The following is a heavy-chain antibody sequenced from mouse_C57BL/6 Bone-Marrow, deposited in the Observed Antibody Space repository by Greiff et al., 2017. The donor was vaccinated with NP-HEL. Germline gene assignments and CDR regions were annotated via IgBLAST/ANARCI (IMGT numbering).Heavy chain of an antibody. V-gene: IGHV1-85*01. CDR2: IYPRDGST. CDR3: ARGFYYDYDWFAY. J-gene: IGHJ3*01. CDR1: GYTFTSYD. Sequence: QVHVKQSGPELVKPGASVKLSCKASGYTFTSYDINWVKQRPGQGLAWIGWIYPRDGSTKYNEKFKGKATLTVDTSSSTAYMELHSLTSEDSAVYFCARGFYYDYDWFAYWGQGTLVTVSA. D-gene: IGHD2-4*01.